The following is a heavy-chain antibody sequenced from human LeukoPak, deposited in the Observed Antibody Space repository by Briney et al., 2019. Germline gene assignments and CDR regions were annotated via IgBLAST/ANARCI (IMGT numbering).Heavy chain of an antibody. Sequence: SETLSLTCTVSGGSISSYYWSWIRQPAGKGLEWIGRIYTSGSTNYNPSLKSRVTMSVDTSKNQFSLKLSSVTAADTAVYYCARERIAARGLSDFDYWGQGTLVTVSS. V-gene: IGHV4-4*07. CDR3: ARERIAARGLSDFDY. D-gene: IGHD6-6*01. CDR1: GGSISSYY. J-gene: IGHJ4*02. CDR2: IYTSGST.